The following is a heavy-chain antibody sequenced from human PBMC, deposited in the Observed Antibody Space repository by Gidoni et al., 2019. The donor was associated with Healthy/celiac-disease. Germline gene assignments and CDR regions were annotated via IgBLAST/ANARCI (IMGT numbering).Heavy chain of an antibody. V-gene: IGHV4-59*01. D-gene: IGHD3-22*01. CDR3: ARVTPSVVITGDDAFDI. CDR2: IYYSGST. J-gene: IGHJ3*02. CDR1: GGSISSYY. Sequence: QVQLQESGPGLVKPSETLSLTCTVSGGSISSYYWSWIRQPPGKGLEWIGYIYYSGSTNYNPSLKSRVTISVDTSKNQFSLKLSSVTAADTAVYYCARVTPSVVITGDDAFDIWGQGTMVTVSS.